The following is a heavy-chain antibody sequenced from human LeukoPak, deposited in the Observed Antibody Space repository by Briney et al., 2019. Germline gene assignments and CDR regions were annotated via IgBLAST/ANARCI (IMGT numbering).Heavy chain of an antibody. CDR2: INHSGST. CDR1: GGSFSGYY. J-gene: IGHJ4*02. Sequence: SETLSLTCAVYGGSFSGYYWSWIRQPPGKGLEWIGEINHSGSTNYNPSLKSRVTISVDTSKNQFSLKLSSVTAADTAVYYCAGGEDPKYYFDYGGQGTLVTVSS. V-gene: IGHV4-34*01. CDR3: AGGEDPKYYFDY.